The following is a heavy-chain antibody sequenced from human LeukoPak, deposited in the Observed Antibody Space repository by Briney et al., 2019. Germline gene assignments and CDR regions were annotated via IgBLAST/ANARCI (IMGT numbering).Heavy chain of an antibody. CDR3: ARVACSSTSCGIDY. CDR1: GDSISSGSYY. J-gene: IGHJ4*02. D-gene: IGHD2-2*01. CDR2: IYYSGST. V-gene: IGHV4-61*01. Sequence: PSQTLSLTCTVSGDSISSGSYYWSWIRQPPGKGLEWIGYIYYSGSTNYNPSLKSRVTISVDTSKNQFSLKLSSVTAADTAVYYCARVACSSTSCGIDYWGQGTLVTVSS.